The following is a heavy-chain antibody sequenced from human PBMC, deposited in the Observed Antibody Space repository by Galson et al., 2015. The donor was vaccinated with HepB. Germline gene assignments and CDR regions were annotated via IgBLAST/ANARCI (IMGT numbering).Heavy chain of an antibody. Sequence: SLRLSCAASGLSFTNAWMTWVRQAPGKGLEWVGRFKSKLDGGTTDYADSVKGRFTISRDNSKNTVFLQMNSLRADDTAIYYCVDYCNLTNCFEYWGQGALVTVSS. D-gene: IGHD2/OR15-2a*01. J-gene: IGHJ4*02. V-gene: IGHV3-15*01. CDR1: GLSFTNAW. CDR3: VDYCNLTNCFEY. CDR2: FKSKLDGGTT.